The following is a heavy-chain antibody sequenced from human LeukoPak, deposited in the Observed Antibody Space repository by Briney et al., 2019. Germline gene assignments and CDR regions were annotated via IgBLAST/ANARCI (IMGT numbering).Heavy chain of an antibody. J-gene: IGHJ6*03. D-gene: IGHD4-23*01. CDR3: AKEGGNSVRYYYYYYMDV. V-gene: IGHV3-30*02. CDR2: IRYDGSNK. CDR1: GFTFSSYE. Sequence: GGSLRLSCAASGFTFSSYEMNWVRQAPGKGLEWVAFIRYDGSNKYYADSVKGRFTISRDNSKNTLYLQMNSLRAEDTAVYYCAKEGGNSVRYYYYYYMDVWGKGTTVTISS.